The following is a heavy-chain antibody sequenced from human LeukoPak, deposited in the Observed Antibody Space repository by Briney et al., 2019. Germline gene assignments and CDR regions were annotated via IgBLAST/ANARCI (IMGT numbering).Heavy chain of an antibody. D-gene: IGHD6-6*01. CDR3: ARHRAYSSSSPFDY. Sequence: SETLSLTCSVSGGSLSSLYWSWIRQPPGKGLEWIGYIYYTGSTNYNPSLKSRVTMFVDMSKNQFSLRLSSVTAADTAVYYCARHRAYSSSSPFDYWGQGTLVTVSS. J-gene: IGHJ4*02. CDR2: IYYTGST. CDR1: GGSLSSLY. V-gene: IGHV4-59*08.